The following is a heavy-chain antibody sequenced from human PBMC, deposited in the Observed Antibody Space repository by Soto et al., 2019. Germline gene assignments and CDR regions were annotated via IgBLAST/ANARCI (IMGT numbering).Heavy chain of an antibody. J-gene: IGHJ4*02. Sequence: SETLSLTCTVSGGSISSGDYYWSWLRQPPGKGLEWIGYIYYSGSTYYNPSLKSRVTISVDTSKNQFSLKLSSVTAADTAVYYCASGDGSGRQPIDYWGQGTLVTVSS. CDR1: GGSISSGDYY. CDR3: ASGDGSGRQPIDY. D-gene: IGHD3-10*01. V-gene: IGHV4-30-4*01. CDR2: IYYSGST.